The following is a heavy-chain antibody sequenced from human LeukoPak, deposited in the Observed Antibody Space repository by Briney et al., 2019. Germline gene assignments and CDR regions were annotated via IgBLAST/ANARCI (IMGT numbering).Heavy chain of an antibody. J-gene: IGHJ4*02. CDR3: ARGVYSGSYTFDY. V-gene: IGHV1-24*01. CDR2: FDPEDGET. CDR1: GYTLTELS. Sequence: ASVKVSCKVSGYTLTELSMHWVRQAPGKGLGGMGGFDPEDGETIYAQKFQGRVTMTEDTSTDTAYMELRSLRSDDTAVYYCARGVYSGSYTFDYWGQGTLVTVSS. D-gene: IGHD1-26*01.